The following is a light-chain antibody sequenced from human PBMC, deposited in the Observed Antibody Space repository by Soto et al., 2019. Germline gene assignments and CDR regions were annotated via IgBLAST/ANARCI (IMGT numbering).Light chain of an antibody. Sequence: EIVLTQSPGTLSLSPGERATLSCRASQSVSSSYLAWYQQKPGQAPRLLIFDASSRAPGIPDRFSGSGSGTDFTLTISRLDPEDFAVYYCQQYGSSPGTFGQGTKV. V-gene: IGKV3-20*01. CDR2: DAS. CDR1: QSVSSSY. CDR3: QQYGSSPGT. J-gene: IGKJ1*01.